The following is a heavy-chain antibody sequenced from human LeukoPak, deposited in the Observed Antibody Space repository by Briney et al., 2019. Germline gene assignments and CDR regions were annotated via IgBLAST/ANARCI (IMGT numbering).Heavy chain of an antibody. D-gene: IGHD3-10*01. CDR1: GYTFIDCY. Sequence: ASVKVSCKASGYTFIDCYMHWVRQAPGQGLEWMGWINPNSGGTNYAQKFQGRVTMTRDTSISTAYMELSRLRFDDTAVYYCARDADPPDYYGSGSYPDYWGQGTLVTVSS. CDR2: INPNSGGT. CDR3: ARDADPPDYYGSGSYPDY. V-gene: IGHV1-2*02. J-gene: IGHJ4*02.